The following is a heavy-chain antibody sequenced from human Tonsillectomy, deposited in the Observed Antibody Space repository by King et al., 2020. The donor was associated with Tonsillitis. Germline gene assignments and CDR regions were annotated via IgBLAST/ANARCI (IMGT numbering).Heavy chain of an antibody. CDR2: ISGGGDST. D-gene: IGHD6-13*01. CDR3: AKENTATSGPDYFDY. Sequence: VPLVESGGGLVQPGGSLRLSCAASGFTFSSYAMNWVRQAPGKGLEWVSAISGGGDSTYDADSVKGRFTISRDNSKNTLYLQMNSLRAEDTAVYYCAKENTATSGPDYFDYWGQGTLVTVSS. CDR1: GFTFSSYA. V-gene: IGHV3-23*04. J-gene: IGHJ4*02.